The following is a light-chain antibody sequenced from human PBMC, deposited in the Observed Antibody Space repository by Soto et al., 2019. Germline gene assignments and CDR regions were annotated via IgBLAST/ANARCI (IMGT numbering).Light chain of an antibody. J-gene: IGKJ1*01. Sequence: DIQMTQSPSSLSASIGDRVTITCRAGQNIKTYLNWYQHKPGKAPQALIFRASNLQTGVPSRFSGTGSGTDFTLTINSLQPDDFATYYCQQAYTMPRTFGQGTTVEVK. V-gene: IGKV1-39*01. CDR3: QQAYTMPRT. CDR2: RAS. CDR1: QNIKTY.